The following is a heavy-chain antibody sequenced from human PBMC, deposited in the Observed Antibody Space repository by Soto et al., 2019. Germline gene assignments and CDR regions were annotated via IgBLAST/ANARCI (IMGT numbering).Heavy chain of an antibody. CDR2: VYLSGHT. V-gene: IGHV4-38-2*02. CDR1: GYSVTSGSY. D-gene: IGHD1-7*01. J-gene: IGHJ5*02. Sequence: XETLSLTCTVSGYSVTSGSYWGWFRQPPEKGLEWIGSVYLSGHTYHNPSLMSRVTISIDTSKNQFSLKLTSVTAADTAVYYCARARIVVSGTIVDLWGLGTLVTVSS. CDR3: ARARIVVSGTIVDL.